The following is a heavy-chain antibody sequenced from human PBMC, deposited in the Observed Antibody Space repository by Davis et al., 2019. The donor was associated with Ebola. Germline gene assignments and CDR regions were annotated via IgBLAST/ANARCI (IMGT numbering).Heavy chain of an antibody. CDR2: INPSGGST. J-gene: IGHJ4*02. Sequence: ASVKVSCKASGYTFTSYYMHWVRQAPGQGLEWMGIINPSGGSTSYAQKFQGWVTMTRDTSISTAYMELSRLRSDDTAVYYCAKSQWLVPFDYWGQGTLVTVSS. CDR3: AKSQWLVPFDY. D-gene: IGHD6-19*01. V-gene: IGHV1-46*01. CDR1: GYTFTSYY.